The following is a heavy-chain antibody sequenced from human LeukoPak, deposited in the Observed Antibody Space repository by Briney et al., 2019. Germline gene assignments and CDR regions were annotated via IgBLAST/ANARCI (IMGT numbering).Heavy chain of an antibody. CDR3: VRDDRGIAVGSRDH. V-gene: IGHV3-7*03. Sequence: GGSLRLSCAASGFSFSNHWMIWVRQAPGKGLEWVATINPDGTEKRYVDSVKGRFTISRDNGKNSLYLQMSGLRAEDTAVYYCVRDDRGIAVGSRDHGAQGTLVTVSS. D-gene: IGHD6-19*01. CDR2: INPDGTEK. J-gene: IGHJ4*02. CDR1: GFSFSNHW.